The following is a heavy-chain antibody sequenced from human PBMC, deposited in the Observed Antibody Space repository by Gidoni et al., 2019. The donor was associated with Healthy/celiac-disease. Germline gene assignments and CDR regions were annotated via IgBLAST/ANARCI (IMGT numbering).Heavy chain of an antibody. D-gene: IGHD6-6*01. CDR2: ISWNSGSI. V-gene: IGHV3-9*01. CDR3: AKMGIAARSYYYYGMDV. Sequence: EVQLVESGGGLVQPGRSLRLSCAASGFTFDDYAMHWVRQAPGKGREWVSGISWNSGSIGYADSVKGRFTISRDNAKNSLYLQMNSLRAEDTALYYCAKMGIAARSYYYYGMDVWGQGTTVTVSS. J-gene: IGHJ6*02. CDR1: GFTFDDYA.